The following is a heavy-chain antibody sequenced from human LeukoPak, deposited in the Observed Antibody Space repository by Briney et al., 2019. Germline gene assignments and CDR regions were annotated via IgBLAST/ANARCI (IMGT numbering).Heavy chain of an antibody. CDR1: GGTFSSYA. Sequence: GASVKVSCKASGGTFSSYAISWVRQVPGQGLEWMGGIIPIFGTANYAQKFQGRVAITADESTSTAYMELSSLRSEDTAVYYCASRRDGGNTDDYWGQGTLVTVSS. V-gene: IGHV1-69*01. CDR2: IIPIFGTA. CDR3: ASRRDGGNTDDY. D-gene: IGHD4-23*01. J-gene: IGHJ4*02.